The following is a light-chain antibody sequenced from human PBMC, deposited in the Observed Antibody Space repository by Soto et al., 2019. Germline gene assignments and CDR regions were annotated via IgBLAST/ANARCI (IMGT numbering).Light chain of an antibody. V-gene: IGKV1-5*03. CDR1: QTISSR. CDR2: KAS. Sequence: DIQITQSPSTLSGSVGDRVTITCRDSQTISSRLAWYRQKPGKAPKILIYKASTLKSGVPSRFSGSGSGTECTLTISSLQPDDFETDYCQHYNSYSEAFGQGTKVDI. CDR3: QHYNSYSEA. J-gene: IGKJ1*01.